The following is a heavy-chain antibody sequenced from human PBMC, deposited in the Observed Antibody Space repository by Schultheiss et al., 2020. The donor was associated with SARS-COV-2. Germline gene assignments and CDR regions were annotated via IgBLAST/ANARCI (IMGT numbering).Heavy chain of an antibody. CDR1: GFTFSSYS. V-gene: IGHV3-48*04. CDR2: ISSSGSTI. J-gene: IGHJ6*02. Sequence: GGSLRLSCAASGFTFSSYSMNWVRQAPGKGLEWVSSISSSGSTIYYADSVKGRFTISRDNAKNSLYLQMNSLRAEDTAVYYCARDTNGMDVWGQGTTVTVSS. CDR3: ARDTNGMDV.